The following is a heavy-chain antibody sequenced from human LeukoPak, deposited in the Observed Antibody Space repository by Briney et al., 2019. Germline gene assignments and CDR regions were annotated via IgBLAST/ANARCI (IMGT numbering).Heavy chain of an antibody. D-gene: IGHD2-2*01. CDR2: IYNTGRT. J-gene: IGHJ5*02. V-gene: IGHV4-61*01. CDR1: GGSVRSTSYY. Sequence: PSETLSLTCSVSGGSVRSTSYYWSWIRQSPGKGLEWIGHIYNTGRTNYNACLNSRVTISLDTSKNQFSLKLSSLTAADTAMYYCASLYCTRTSCYFLDPWGQGTLVIVSS. CDR3: ASLYCTRTSCYFLDP.